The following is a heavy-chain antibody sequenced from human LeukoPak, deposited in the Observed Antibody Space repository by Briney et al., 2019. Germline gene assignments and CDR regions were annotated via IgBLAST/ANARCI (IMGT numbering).Heavy chain of an antibody. V-gene: IGHV4-59*11. CDR1: GGSTSSHY. D-gene: IGHD2-2*02. CDR3: ARVRGYCSSTSCYNLDY. Sequence: PSQTLSLTCTLSGGSTSSHYSSWIRHPPGNGLEWIGYIYYSVSTNYNPSLKSQVPISLDTSKTQSSLKLRSVTGADTAVYYCARVRGYCSSTSCYNLDYWGKGTLVTVSS. J-gene: IGHJ4*02. CDR2: IYYSVST.